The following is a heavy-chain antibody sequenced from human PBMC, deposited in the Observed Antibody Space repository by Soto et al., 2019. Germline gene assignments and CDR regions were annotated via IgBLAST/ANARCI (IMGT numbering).Heavy chain of an antibody. CDR2: MNQDGSES. CDR1: VFSLSSYW. Sequence: EVQLVESGGGLVQPGGSLRLYCAASVFSLSSYWMSWVRQAPGKGLEWVANMNQDGSESDYVGSVKGRFTFTRDNAKNSLYLQMNSLRAEDTAVYYCARLSTSAGRRDLACWGQGTLVTVSS. CDR3: ARLSTSAGRRDLAC. V-gene: IGHV3-7*01. J-gene: IGHJ4*02.